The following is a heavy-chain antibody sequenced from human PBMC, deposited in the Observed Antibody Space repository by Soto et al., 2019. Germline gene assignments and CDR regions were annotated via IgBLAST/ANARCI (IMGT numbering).Heavy chain of an antibody. D-gene: IGHD3-10*01. CDR3: ARGRRGGQSGKGLDF. Sequence: SETLSLTCAVSGSSFTTFYWTWIRQSPGKGLEWIGEVNHVGTTNYSPALKSRVTISADTSKNHFSMHVTSVTDADTGLYYCARGRRGGQSGKGLDFWGQGTLVTVSS. CDR2: VNHVGTT. V-gene: IGHV4-34*01. J-gene: IGHJ4*02. CDR1: GSSFTTFY.